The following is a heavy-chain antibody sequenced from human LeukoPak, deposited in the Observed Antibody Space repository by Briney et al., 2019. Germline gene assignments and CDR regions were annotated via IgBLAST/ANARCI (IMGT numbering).Heavy chain of an antibody. CDR1: GGSISGGVYY. CDR2: INHSGST. J-gene: IGHJ5*02. D-gene: IGHD3-10*01. Sequence: PSETLSLTCTVYGGSISGGVYYWRWIRQHPGKRLEGIGEINHSGSTNYNPSLKSRVTISVHTSKNQFSLKLSSVTAADTAVYYCARLITMVRGVIMASYNWFDPWGQGTLVTVSS. CDR3: ARLITMVRGVIMASYNWFDP. V-gene: IGHV4-34*01.